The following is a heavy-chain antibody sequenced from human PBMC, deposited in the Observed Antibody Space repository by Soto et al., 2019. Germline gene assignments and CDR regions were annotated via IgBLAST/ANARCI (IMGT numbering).Heavy chain of an antibody. Sequence: SETLSLTCAVYGGSLSGYYWSWIRQPPGKALEWLGEINHSGNTNYNPSLKSRVTISVDTSKNQLFLNLSSVTAADTAMYYCARHHVRGRTIAGAAEFWGQGTLVTVSS. CDR2: INHSGNT. CDR3: ARHHVRGRTIAGAAEF. V-gene: IGHV4-34*01. J-gene: IGHJ4*02. CDR1: GGSLSGYY. D-gene: IGHD1-26*01.